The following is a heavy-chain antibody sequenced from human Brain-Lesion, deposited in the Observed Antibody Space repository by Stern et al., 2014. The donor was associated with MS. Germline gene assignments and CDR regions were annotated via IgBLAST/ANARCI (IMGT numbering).Heavy chain of an antibody. CDR2: IFNSGST. CDR3: ARGRVVPGFQYYATDV. J-gene: IGHJ6*02. V-gene: IGHV4-61*02. Sequence: QVQLVESGPGLVKPSQTLSLSCTVSGGSISSGGYYWSWIRQPAGKGLEWIGRIFNSGSTRYNPSLKSSVTPSKNTSKNHFSLRLNSMTAADTAVYYCARGRVVPGFQYYATDVWGQGTTVIVSS. CDR1: GGSISSGGYY. D-gene: IGHD2-2*01.